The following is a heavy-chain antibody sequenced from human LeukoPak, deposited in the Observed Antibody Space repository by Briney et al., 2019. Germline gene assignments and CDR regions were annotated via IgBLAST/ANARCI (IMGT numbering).Heavy chain of an antibody. CDR3: ATDQYYVSKGWFDP. J-gene: IGHJ5*02. D-gene: IGHD3-22*01. Sequence: ASVKVSCKASGYTFTSHGITWVRQAPGQGLEWMGWISTYNVNTNYAQKLQGRVTMTTDTSTSTAYMEWRSVRSDDTVVYNCATDQYYVSKGWFDPWGQGPLVTVSS. CDR2: ISTYNVNT. CDR1: GYTFTSHG. V-gene: IGHV1-18*04.